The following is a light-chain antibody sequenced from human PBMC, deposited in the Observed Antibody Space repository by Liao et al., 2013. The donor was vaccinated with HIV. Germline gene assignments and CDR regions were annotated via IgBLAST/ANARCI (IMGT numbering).Light chain of an antibody. CDR3: QVWDSTSDSRV. J-gene: IGLJ3*02. V-gene: IGLV3-1*01. Sequence: SYELTQPPSVSVSPGQTASITCSGDKLGSKFTYWYQQKPGQSPVLVIYQDTKRPSGIPERFSGFNSGNTATLTLSGTQAMDEADYYCQVWDSTSDSRVFGGGTKLTVL. CDR1: KLGSKF. CDR2: QDT.